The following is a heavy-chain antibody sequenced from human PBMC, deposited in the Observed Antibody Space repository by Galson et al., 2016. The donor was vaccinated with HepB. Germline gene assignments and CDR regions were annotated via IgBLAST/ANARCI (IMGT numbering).Heavy chain of an antibody. V-gene: IGHV3-7*04. CDR3: VRDTSSGGSFDL. CDR1: GYTFSSYW. J-gene: IGHJ2*01. Sequence: SLRLSCAASGYTFSSYWMSWVRQAPGKGLEWVANIKRDGAEIYYIDSVRGRFTISRDNPNNSMHLQMNSLRAEDTAVYFCVRDTSSGGSFDLWGRGTLVTVSS. CDR2: IKRDGAEI. D-gene: IGHD3-16*01.